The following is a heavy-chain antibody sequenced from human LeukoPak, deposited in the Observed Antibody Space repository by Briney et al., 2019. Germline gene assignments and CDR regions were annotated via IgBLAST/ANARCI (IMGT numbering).Heavy chain of an antibody. Sequence: GGSLRLSCAASGFPFSSYEMNWVRQAPGKRLQWASYISSSGNKIYYAASVKGRFTISRDNAKNSLYLQIDSLRAEDTAVYYCARGQRPQYTSTWDNWFDPWGQGTQVTVSS. CDR2: ISSSGNKI. D-gene: IGHD2-2*01. V-gene: IGHV3-48*03. CDR3: ARGQRPQYTSTWDNWFDP. J-gene: IGHJ5*02. CDR1: GFPFSSYE.